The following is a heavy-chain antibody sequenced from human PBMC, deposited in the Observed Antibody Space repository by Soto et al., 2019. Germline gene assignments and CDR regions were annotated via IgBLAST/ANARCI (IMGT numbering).Heavy chain of an antibody. CDR1: GGSISSGSYH. D-gene: IGHD1-26*01. V-gene: IGHV4-31*03. CDR2: IYYSGSS. CDR3: ARVEGSSYYFRHDC. Sequence: SETLSLTCTVSGGSISSGSYHWSWIRQHLGKGLEWIGNIYYSGSSYHNPSLKSRATISIDTSKDQFSLRLGSVTAADTAVYYCARVEGSSYYFRHDCWGRGTLVTVSS. J-gene: IGHJ4*02.